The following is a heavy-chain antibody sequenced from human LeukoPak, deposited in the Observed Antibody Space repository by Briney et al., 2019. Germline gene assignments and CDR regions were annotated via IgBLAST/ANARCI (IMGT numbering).Heavy chain of an antibody. CDR1: GFTFSSYA. CDR3: AKDLRIQLGNPPFDY. V-gene: IGHV3-23*01. CDR2: ISGSGGST. D-gene: IGHD5-18*01. Sequence: PGGSLRLSCAASGFTFSSYAMSWVRQAPGKGLEWVSAISGSGGSTYYADSVKGRFTISRDNSKNTLYLQMNSLRAEDTAVYYCAKDLRIQLGNPPFDYWGQGTLVTVSS. J-gene: IGHJ4*02.